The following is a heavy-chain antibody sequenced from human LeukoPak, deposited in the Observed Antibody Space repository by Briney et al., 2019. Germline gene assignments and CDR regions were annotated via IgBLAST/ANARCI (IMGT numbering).Heavy chain of an antibody. CDR2: IYYSGST. CDR3: ARGDKYWTLFDY. J-gene: IGHJ4*02. V-gene: IGHV4-31*01. Sequence: SQTLSLTCTVSGGSISSGGYYWSWIRQHPGKGLEWIGYIYYSGSTYYNPSLKSLVTISVDTSKNQFSLKLSSVTAADTAVYYCARGDKYWTLFDYWAREPWSPSPQ. CDR1: GGSISSGGYY. D-gene: IGHD2/OR15-2a*01.